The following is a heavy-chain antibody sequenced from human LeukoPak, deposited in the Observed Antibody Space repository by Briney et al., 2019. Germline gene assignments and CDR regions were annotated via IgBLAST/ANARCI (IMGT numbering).Heavy chain of an antibody. J-gene: IGHJ1*01. D-gene: IGHD1-14*01. CDR1: GYTFTGYY. V-gene: IGHV1-2*02. CDR2: INPNSGGT. Sequence: ASVKVSCKASGYTFTGYYMHWVRQAPGQGLEWMGWINPNSGGTNYAQKFQGRVTMTRDTSISTAYMELSSLRSEDTAVYYCARDGGGIDDFQHWGQGTLVTVSS. CDR3: ARDGGGIDDFQH.